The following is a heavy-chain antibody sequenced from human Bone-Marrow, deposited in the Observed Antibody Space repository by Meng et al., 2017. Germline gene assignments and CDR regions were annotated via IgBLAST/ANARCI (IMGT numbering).Heavy chain of an antibody. J-gene: IGHJ2*01. CDR1: VGSISSGDYY. V-gene: IGHV4-30-4*01. CDR3: ARRLETHCSSTSCYVGGPYWYFDL. CDR2: IYYSGST. Sequence: QVQLQQWGAGLLKPSQTLSLTCTVSVGSISSGDYYWSWIRQPPGKGLEWIGYIYYSGSTYYNPSLKSRVTISVDTSKNQFSLKLSSVTAADTAVYYCARRLETHCSSTSCYVGGPYWYFDLWGRGTLVTVSS. D-gene: IGHD2-2*01.